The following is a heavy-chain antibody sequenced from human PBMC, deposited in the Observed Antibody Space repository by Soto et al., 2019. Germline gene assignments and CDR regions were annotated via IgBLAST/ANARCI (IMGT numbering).Heavy chain of an antibody. CDR3: ARGWSGSYWIYAFDY. J-gene: IGHJ4*02. V-gene: IGHV1-69*13. CDR1: GGTFSSYA. Sequence: GASVKVSRKASGGTFSSYAISWVRQAPGQGLEWMGGIIPIFGTANYAQKFQGRVTITADESTSTAYMELSSLRSEDTAVYYCARGWSGSYWIYAFDYWGQGTLVTVSS. CDR2: IIPIFGTA. D-gene: IGHD1-26*01.